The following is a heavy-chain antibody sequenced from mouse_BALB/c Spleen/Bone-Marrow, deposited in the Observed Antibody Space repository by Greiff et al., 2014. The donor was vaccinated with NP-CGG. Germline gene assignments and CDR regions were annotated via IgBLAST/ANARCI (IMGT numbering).Heavy chain of an antibody. Sequence: VQLQQSGAELVKPGASVKLSCKASGYTFTSDWMHWVKQRPGQGLEWIGEINPSNGRTNYNEKFKSKATLTVDKSSSTAYMQLSSLTSEDSAVYYCARRTTTVVATDYWGQGTTLTVSS. CDR2: INPSNGRT. CDR1: GYTFTSDW. CDR3: ARRTTTVVATDY. J-gene: IGHJ2*01. V-gene: IGHV1S81*02. D-gene: IGHD1-1*01.